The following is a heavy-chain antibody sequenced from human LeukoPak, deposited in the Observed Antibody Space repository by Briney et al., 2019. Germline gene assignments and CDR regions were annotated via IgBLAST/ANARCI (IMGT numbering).Heavy chain of an antibody. CDR3: ARGSLYSTGWSYIDY. D-gene: IGHD6-19*01. CDR1: GFTFSSYS. CDR2: ISSTSSYI. J-gene: IGHJ4*02. Sequence: PGGSLRLSCAASGFTFSSYSMNWVRQAPGKGLEWVSSISSTSSYIYYADSVKGRFTISRDNAKNSLFLQMNSLRAEDTAVYYCARGSLYSTGWSYIDYWGQGTLVTVSS. V-gene: IGHV3-21*01.